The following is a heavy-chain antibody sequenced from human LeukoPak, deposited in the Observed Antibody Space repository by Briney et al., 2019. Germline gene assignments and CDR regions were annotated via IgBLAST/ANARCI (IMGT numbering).Heavy chain of an antibody. CDR3: AREDVDHLYPLDY. J-gene: IGHJ4*02. V-gene: IGHV4-31*03. D-gene: IGHD1-14*01. CDR2: IYYSGST. Sequence: PSQTLSLTCTVSGGSISSGGYYWSWIRQHPGKGLEWIVYIYYSGSTYYNPYLKSRVTISVYTSKNYFSLKLRSVTAAATALYSCAREDVDHLYPLDYWGQGTLVTVSS. CDR1: GGSISSGGYY.